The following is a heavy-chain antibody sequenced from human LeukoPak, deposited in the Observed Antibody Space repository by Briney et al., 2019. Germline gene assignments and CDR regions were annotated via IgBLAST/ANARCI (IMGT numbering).Heavy chain of an antibody. CDR3: AKPMTPYGMDV. V-gene: IGHV3-30-3*02. CDR1: GFTFSSYA. CDR2: ISYDGSNK. D-gene: IGHD3-22*01. J-gene: IGHJ6*02. Sequence: PGGSLRLSCAASGFTFSSYAMHWVRQAPGKGLEWVAVISYDGSNKYYADSVKGRFTISRDNSKNTLYLQMNNLRAEDTALYFCAKPMTPYGMDVWGQGTTVTVSS.